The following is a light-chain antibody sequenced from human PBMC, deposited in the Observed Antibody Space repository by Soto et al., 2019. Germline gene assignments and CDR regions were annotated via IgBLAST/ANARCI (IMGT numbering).Light chain of an antibody. V-gene: IGLV2-23*02. Sequence: QSVLTQPASVSGSPGQSITISCTGTSSDVGSYNLVSWYQQHPGQAPKLMIYEVSKRPSGVSNRFSGSKSGNTASLTISGLQVEDEADYCCCSYAGSSTYVFGTGTKVTVL. CDR2: EVS. CDR1: SSDVGSYNL. J-gene: IGLJ1*01. CDR3: CSYAGSSTYV.